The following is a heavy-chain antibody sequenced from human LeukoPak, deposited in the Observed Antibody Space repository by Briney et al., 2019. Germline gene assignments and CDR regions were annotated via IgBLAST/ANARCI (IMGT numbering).Heavy chain of an antibody. J-gene: IGHJ6*03. CDR1: GFTFSSYW. D-gene: IGHD1-26*01. V-gene: IGHV3-7*01. CDR3: ARKGGATTYGYYYYMDV. Sequence: GGSLRLSCAASGFTFSSYWMSWVRQAPGKGLEWVANIKQDGSEKYYVDSAKGRFTISRDNAKNSLYLQMNSLRAEDTAVYYCARKGGATTYGYYYYMDVWGKGTTVTISS. CDR2: IKQDGSEK.